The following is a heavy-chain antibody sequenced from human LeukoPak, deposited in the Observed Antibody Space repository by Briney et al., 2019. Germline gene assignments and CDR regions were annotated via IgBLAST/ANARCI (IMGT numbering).Heavy chain of an antibody. CDR2: INWDGAST. J-gene: IGHJ6*03. D-gene: IGHD2-2*01. CDR1: GFRFDDYS. CDR3: GRVHCSTTSCYDYYDYYMDV. V-gene: IGHV3-20*04. Sequence: PGGSLRLSCAAPGFRFDDYSMNWVRHVPGKGLEWVAGINWDGASTGYRDSMKGRFTISRDNGKNSLYLQMNSLRVEDTAVYYCGRVHCSTTSCYDYYDYYMDVSGKGTTVTVSS.